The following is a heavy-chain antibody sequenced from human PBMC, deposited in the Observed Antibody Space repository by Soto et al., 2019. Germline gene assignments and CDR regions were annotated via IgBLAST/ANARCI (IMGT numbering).Heavy chain of an antibody. CDR1: GFTFSSYA. D-gene: IGHD4-17*01. CDR2: ISGSGGST. J-gene: IGHJ4*02. V-gene: IGHV3-23*01. Sequence: EVQLLESGGGLVQPGGSLRLSCAASGFTFSSYAMSWVRQAPGKGLEWVSAISGSGGSTYYADSVKGRFTISRDNSNNTLYLQMNSLIAEDTALYYCAKGGYYGDSRHYYFDYWGQGTLVTVSS. CDR3: AKGGYYGDSRHYYFDY.